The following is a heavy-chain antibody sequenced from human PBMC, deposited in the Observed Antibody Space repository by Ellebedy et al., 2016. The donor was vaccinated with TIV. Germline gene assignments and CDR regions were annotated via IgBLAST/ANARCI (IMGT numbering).Heavy chain of an antibody. Sequence: SETLSLTXAVYGGSFSGYYWSWIRQPPGKGLEWIGEINHSGSTNYNPSLKSRVTISVDTSKNQFSLKLSSVTAADTAVYYCARYPAPRDFWSGYYGFIDYWGQGTLVTVSS. CDR2: INHSGST. V-gene: IGHV4-34*01. CDR3: ARYPAPRDFWSGYYGFIDY. J-gene: IGHJ4*02. CDR1: GGSFSGYY. D-gene: IGHD3-3*01.